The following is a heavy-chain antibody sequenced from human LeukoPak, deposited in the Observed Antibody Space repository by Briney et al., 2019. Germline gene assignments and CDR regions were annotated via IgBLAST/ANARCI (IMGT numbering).Heavy chain of an antibody. V-gene: IGHV6-1*01. CDR3: AREGRYSYGHRNWFDP. Sequence: SQTLSLTCAISGDSVSSNSAAWNWIRQSPSRGLEWLGRTYYRSKWYNDYAVSVKSRITINPDTSKNQFSLQLDSVTPEDTAVYYCAREGRYSYGHRNWFDPWGQGTLVTVSS. CDR1: GDSVSSNSAA. D-gene: IGHD5-18*01. J-gene: IGHJ5*02. CDR2: TYYRSKWYN.